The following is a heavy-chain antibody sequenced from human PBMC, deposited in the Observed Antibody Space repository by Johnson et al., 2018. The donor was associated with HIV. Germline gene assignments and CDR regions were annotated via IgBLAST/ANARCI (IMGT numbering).Heavy chain of an antibody. D-gene: IGHD5-18*01. CDR1: GFTFSDYY. V-gene: IGHV3-11*01. CDR2: ISSSGLSI. CDR3: ARDRKSVNSYGLNHDAFDI. Sequence: QVQLVESGGGLVQPGGSLRLSCAASGFTFSDYYMSWIRQAPGKGLACLSYISSSGLSIYYIDSVQGRFTISRDNAKNSLYLQMNSLRAEDTALYYCARDRKSVNSYGLNHDAFDIWGQGTMVTVSS. J-gene: IGHJ3*02.